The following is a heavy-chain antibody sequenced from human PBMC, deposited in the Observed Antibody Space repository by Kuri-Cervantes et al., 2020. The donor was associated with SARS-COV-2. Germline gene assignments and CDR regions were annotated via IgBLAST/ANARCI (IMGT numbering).Heavy chain of an antibody. CDR3: ARGARITGTNKGDY. D-gene: IGHD1-7*01. J-gene: IGHJ4*02. V-gene: IGHV1-18*01. CDR1: GYTFTSYA. Sequence: ASVKVSCKASGYTFTSYAMNWVRQAPGQGLEWMGWISAYNGNTNYAQKLQGRVTMTTDTSTSTAYMELRSLRSDDTAVYYCARGARITGTNKGDYWGQGTLVTVSS. CDR2: ISAYNGNT.